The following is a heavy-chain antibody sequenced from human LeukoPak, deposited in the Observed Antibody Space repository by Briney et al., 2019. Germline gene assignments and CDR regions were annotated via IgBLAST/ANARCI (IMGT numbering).Heavy chain of an antibody. CDR1: GGSISTSNYY. Sequence: PSETLSLTCTVSGGSISTSNYYWGWIRQPPGKGLEWIGNIFYSGSTNYNPSLKSRVTISVDTSKNQFSLRLSSVTAADTAVYYCARDRGRVSVFDYWGQGTLVTVSS. D-gene: IGHD3-16*01. CDR3: ARDRGRVSVFDY. J-gene: IGHJ4*02. V-gene: IGHV4-39*07. CDR2: IFYSGST.